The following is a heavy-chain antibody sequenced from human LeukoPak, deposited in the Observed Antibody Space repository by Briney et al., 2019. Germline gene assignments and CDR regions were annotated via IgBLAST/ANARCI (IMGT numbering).Heavy chain of an antibody. D-gene: IGHD4-17*01. Sequence: SETLSLTCTVSGGSISSGSYYWSWIRQPAGKGLEWIGRIYTSGSTNYNPSLKSRVTISVDTSKNQFSLKLSSGTAADTAVYYCARTASVTTKVPAFDIWGQGTMVTVSS. CDR2: IYTSGST. CDR1: GGSISSGSYY. CDR3: ARTASVTTKVPAFDI. J-gene: IGHJ3*02. V-gene: IGHV4-61*02.